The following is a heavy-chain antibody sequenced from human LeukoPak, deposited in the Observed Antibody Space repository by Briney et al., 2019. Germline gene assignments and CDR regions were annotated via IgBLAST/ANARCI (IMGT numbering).Heavy chain of an antibody. CDR2: IRGNSERT. CDR1: GFSFSAYA. CDR3: AREQSGTRGWYTVDY. J-gene: IGHJ4*02. D-gene: IGHD6-19*01. V-gene: IGHV3-23*01. Sequence: GGSLRLSCVASGFSFSAYAITWVRQAPGKGMEWVSAIRGNSERTYYADSVRGRFTISRDDSKDTSYLQISSLRVEDTAVYYCAREQSGTRGWYTVDYWGQGTLVAVSS.